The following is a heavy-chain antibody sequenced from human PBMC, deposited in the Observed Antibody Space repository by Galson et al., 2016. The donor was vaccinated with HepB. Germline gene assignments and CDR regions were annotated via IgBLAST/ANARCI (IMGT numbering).Heavy chain of an antibody. CDR1: GRSVSRGSYY. D-gene: IGHD7-27*01. Sequence: ETLSLTCTVSGRSVSRGSYYWGWIRQPPGEGLEWIGSANYSGNAYYNPTLKSRVTISIDPSKSQVSLKLTSVTVADTAVYYCASTWGYWGQGALVTVSS. V-gene: IGHV4-39*07. CDR3: ASTWGY. CDR2: ANYSGNA. J-gene: IGHJ4*02.